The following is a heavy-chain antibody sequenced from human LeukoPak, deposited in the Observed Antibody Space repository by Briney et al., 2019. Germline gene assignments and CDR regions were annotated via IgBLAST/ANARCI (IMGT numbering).Heavy chain of an antibody. CDR2: IYYSGST. CDR1: GGSISSHY. V-gene: IGHV4-59*11. Sequence: SETLSLTCTVSGGSISSHYWSWIRQTPGKGLEWIGYIYYSGSTNYNPSLKSRVTISVDTSKNQFSLKLSSVTAADTAVYYCASQSYDFWSGYYTLHGFDPWGQGTLVTVSS. D-gene: IGHD3-3*01. J-gene: IGHJ5*02. CDR3: ASQSYDFWSGYYTLHGFDP.